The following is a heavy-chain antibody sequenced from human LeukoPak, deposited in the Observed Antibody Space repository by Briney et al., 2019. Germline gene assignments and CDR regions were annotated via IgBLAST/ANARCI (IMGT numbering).Heavy chain of an antibody. CDR1: GFTFSSYG. Sequence: PGGSLRLSCAASGFTFSSYGMHWVRQAPGKGLEWVAVIWYDGSNKHYADSVKGRFTISRDNSKNTLYLQMNSLRAEDTAVYYCAKDRLAERKRRGYDAFDIWGQGTMVTVSS. V-gene: IGHV3-33*06. CDR2: IWYDGSNK. CDR3: AKDRLAERKRRGYDAFDI. D-gene: IGHD3-3*02. J-gene: IGHJ3*02.